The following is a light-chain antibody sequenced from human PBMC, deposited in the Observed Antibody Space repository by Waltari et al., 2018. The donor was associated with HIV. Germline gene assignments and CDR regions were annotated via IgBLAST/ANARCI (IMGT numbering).Light chain of an antibody. CDR3: QQYYSTPLT. V-gene: IGKV4-1*01. Sequence: DIVMTQSPDSLAVSVGERATINCKSSQSVLSNSNNKNYLAWYQQKSGQSPKLLIYWASTRESGVPDRFSGSGSGTDFSLSISSLQAEDVAVYYCQQYYSTPLTFGGGTKVEIK. J-gene: IGKJ4*01. CDR2: WAS. CDR1: QSVLSNSNNKNY.